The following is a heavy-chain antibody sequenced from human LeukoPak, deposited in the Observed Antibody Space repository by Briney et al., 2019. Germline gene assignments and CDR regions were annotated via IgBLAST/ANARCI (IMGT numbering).Heavy chain of an antibody. CDR3: ARVLHAPYLIDS. CDR1: DSSITSTYY. CDR2: VFRLQTVRT. V-gene: IGHV4-38-2*02. Sequence: KPSETLSLTCTVSDSSITSTYYWAWFRQPPGKGLEWIATVFRLQTVRTFNNPSLGSRVTMSLDPSHSQFSLNLTSVTAADTALYFCARVLHAPYLIDSWGQGTLVTVSS. J-gene: IGHJ4*02. D-gene: IGHD2-8*01.